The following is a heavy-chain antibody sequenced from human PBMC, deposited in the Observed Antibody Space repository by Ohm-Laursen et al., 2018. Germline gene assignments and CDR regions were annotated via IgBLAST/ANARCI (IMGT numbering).Heavy chain of an antibody. CDR2: ISWNSGSI. Sequence: SLRLSCAASGFTFDDYAMHWVRQAPGKGLEWVSGISWNSGSIGYADSVKGRFTISRDNAKNSLYLQMNSLRAEDTAVIFCAKDRDSYTSFDYWGQGTLVTVSS. CDR1: GFTFDDYA. J-gene: IGHJ4*02. CDR3: AKDRDSYTSFDY. D-gene: IGHD2-2*02. V-gene: IGHV3-9*01.